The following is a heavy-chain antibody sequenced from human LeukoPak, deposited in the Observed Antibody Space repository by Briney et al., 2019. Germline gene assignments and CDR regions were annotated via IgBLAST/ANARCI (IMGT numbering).Heavy chain of an antibody. CDR1: GFTFSRYW. J-gene: IGHJ4*02. Sequence: GGSLRLSCAASGFTFSRYWMPWVRQAPGKGLMCVARIKHDGSSINYADSVKGRFTISRDNGENTLYLQMNSLRADDTAVYYCARAYDFWSGSGYYDNWGQGTQVTVSS. D-gene: IGHD3-3*01. CDR3: ARAYDFWSGSGYYDN. V-gene: IGHV3-74*01. CDR2: IKHDGSSI.